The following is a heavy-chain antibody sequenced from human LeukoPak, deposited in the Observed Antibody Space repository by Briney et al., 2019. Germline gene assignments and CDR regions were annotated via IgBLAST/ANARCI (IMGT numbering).Heavy chain of an antibody. CDR1: GYTFTGYY. CDR3: ASSDIVVVPAATFDY. J-gene: IGHJ4*02. CDR2: INPNSGGT. Sequence: ASVKVSCKASGYTFTGYYMHWVRQAPGQGLEWMRRINPNSGGTNYAQKFQGRVTMTRDTSISTAYMELSRLRSDDTAVYYCASSDIVVVPAATFDYCGQGTLVTVSS. D-gene: IGHD2-2*01. V-gene: IGHV1-2*06.